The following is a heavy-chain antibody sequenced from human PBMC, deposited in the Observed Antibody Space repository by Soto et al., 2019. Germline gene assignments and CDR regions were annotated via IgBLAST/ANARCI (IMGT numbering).Heavy chain of an antibody. D-gene: IGHD5-18*01. Sequence: SETLSLTCTVSGGSISSGGYYWSWIRQHPGKGLEWIGYIYYSGSTYYNPSLKSRVTISVDTSKNQFSLKLSSVTAADTAVYYCARDDGYSYGYPVHWGQGTLVTVSS. CDR2: IYYSGST. CDR3: ARDDGYSYGYPVH. V-gene: IGHV4-31*03. J-gene: IGHJ4*02. CDR1: GGSISSGGYY.